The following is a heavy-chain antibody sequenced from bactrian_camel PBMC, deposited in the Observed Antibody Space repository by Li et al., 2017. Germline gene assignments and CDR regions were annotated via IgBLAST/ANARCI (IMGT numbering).Heavy chain of an antibody. CDR1: GFTFSNYV. J-gene: IGHJ4*01. V-gene: IGHV3S1*01. CDR2: INSGGGNQ. CDR3: GRAIDGSCSGAWCGGPGY. D-gene: IGHD3*01. Sequence: HVQLVESGGGLVQPGGSLRLSCTASGFTFSNYVMDWVRQAPGKGLEWVSTINSGGGNQYYSDSVKGRFTISRDTAKRTLYLQLNSLKTEDTAMYFCGRAIDGSCSGAWCGGPGYWGQGTQVTVS.